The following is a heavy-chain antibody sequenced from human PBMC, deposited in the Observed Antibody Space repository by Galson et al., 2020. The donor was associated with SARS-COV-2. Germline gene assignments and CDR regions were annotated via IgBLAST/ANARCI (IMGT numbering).Heavy chain of an antibody. J-gene: IGHJ4*02. Sequence: DKYYGDSVKGRFTISRDSSKNMVYLQMNNLKVDDTAVYYCARDGQLSSGWAFDYWGQGTLVTVSS. CDR2: DK. V-gene: IGHV3-33*01. CDR3: ARDGQLSSGWAFDY. D-gene: IGHD6-19*01.